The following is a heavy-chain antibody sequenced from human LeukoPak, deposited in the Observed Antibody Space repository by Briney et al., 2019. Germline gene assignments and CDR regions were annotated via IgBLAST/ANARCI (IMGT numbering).Heavy chain of an antibody. J-gene: IGHJ4*02. CDR3: ARQRALASVPIDY. CDR1: GYTFTSYW. D-gene: IGHD3-3*02. V-gene: IGHV5-51*01. Sequence: GESLKISCKGSGYTFTSYWIGWVRQMPGKGLEWMGIIYPGDSDTRYSPSFQGQVTISADKSISTAYLQWSSLKASDTAIYYCARQRALASVPIDYWGQGTLVTVSS. CDR2: IYPGDSDT.